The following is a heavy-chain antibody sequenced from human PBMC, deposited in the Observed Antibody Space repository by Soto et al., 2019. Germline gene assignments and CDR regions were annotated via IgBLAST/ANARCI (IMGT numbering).Heavy chain of an antibody. D-gene: IGHD3-22*01. V-gene: IGHV4-4*02. CDR1: GGSISSSNW. J-gene: IGHJ4*02. CDR3: ARRRFRDSSGYYPFDY. Sequence: SSETLSLTCAVSGGSISSSNWWSWVRQPPGKGLEWIGEIYHSGSTNYNPSLKSRVTISVDKSKNQFSLKLSSVTAADTAVYYCARRRFRDSSGYYPFDYWGQGTLVTVSS. CDR2: IYHSGST.